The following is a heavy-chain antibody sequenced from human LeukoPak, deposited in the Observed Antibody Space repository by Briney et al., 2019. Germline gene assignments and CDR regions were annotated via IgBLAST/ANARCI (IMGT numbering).Heavy chain of an antibody. CDR2: INHSGST. V-gene: IGHV4-34*01. Sequence: SETLSLTCAVYGGSFSGYYWSWIRQPPGKGLEWIGEINHSGSTNYNPSLKSRVTISVDTSKNQFSLKLSSVTAADTAVYYCVRGLTTYDYWGQGTLVTVSS. D-gene: IGHD4-11*01. CDR3: VRGLTTYDY. J-gene: IGHJ4*02. CDR1: GGSFSGYY.